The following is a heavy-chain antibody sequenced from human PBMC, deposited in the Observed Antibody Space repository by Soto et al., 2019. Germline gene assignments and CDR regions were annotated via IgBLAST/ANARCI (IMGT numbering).Heavy chain of an antibody. CDR3: ARDPPYCSGGSCYRGYYGMDV. D-gene: IGHD2-15*01. V-gene: IGHV3-53*01. J-gene: IGHJ6*02. Sequence: PGGSLRLSCAASGFTVSSNYMSWVRQAPGKGLEWVSVIYSGGSTYYADSVKGRFTISRDNSKNTLYLQMNSLRAEDTAVYYCARDPPYCSGGSCYRGYYGMDVWGQGTTVTVSS. CDR1: GFTVSSNY. CDR2: IYSGGST.